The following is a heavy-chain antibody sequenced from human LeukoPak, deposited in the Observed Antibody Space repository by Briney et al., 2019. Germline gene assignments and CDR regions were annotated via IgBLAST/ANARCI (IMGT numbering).Heavy chain of an antibody. CDR2: IWYDGSNK. Sequence: GGSLRLSCAASGFTFSSYGMHWVRQAPGKGLEWVAVIWYDGSNKYYADSVKGRFTISRDNSKNTLYLQMNSLRAEDTAVYYCASGYCSGGSCYRYYFDYWGQGTLVTVSS. CDR3: ASGYCSGGSCYRYYFDY. D-gene: IGHD2-15*01. J-gene: IGHJ4*02. CDR1: GFTFSSYG. V-gene: IGHV3-33*01.